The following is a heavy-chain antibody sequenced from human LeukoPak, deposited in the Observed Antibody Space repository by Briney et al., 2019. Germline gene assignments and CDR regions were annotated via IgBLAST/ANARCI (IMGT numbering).Heavy chain of an antibody. CDR3: TKGGGFGTYYFDY. CDR1: GFTFSSYA. V-gene: IGHV3-23*01. J-gene: IGHJ4*02. D-gene: IGHD3-10*01. Sequence: GGALRLSSAAPGFTFSSYAMSWVRQAPGKGLECVSGVGGSGSNTNYADSVKGRFTISRDNSKYTLHLQMNSLRAEDTAVYYCTKGGGFGTYYFDYWGQGAPVIVSS. CDR2: VGGSGSNT.